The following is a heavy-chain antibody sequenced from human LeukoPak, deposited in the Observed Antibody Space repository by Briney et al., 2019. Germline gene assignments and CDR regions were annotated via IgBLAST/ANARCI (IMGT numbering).Heavy chain of an antibody. CDR3: AREGIPMVGGVHYMYYFDY. D-gene: IGHD3-10*01. J-gene: IGHJ4*02. CDR1: GPTFSPSA. CDR2: IIPIFGTA. V-gene: IGHV1-69*13. Sequence: VKLSYTASGPTFSPSAISWVPQAPGHRLECMGGIIPIFGTANYAQTLQRRVTITASESTGTAYMELSSFRSEDRAVYYCAREGIPMVGGVHYMYYFDYWGEGTLVTVSS.